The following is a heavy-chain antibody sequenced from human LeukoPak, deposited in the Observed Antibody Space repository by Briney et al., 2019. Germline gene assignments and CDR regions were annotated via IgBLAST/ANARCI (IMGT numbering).Heavy chain of an antibody. J-gene: IGHJ5*02. CDR2: ISGSGGTT. CDR3: AKDSFALEPRNWFDP. D-gene: IGHD1-1*01. V-gene: IGHV3-23*01. CDR1: GFTFSTYA. Sequence: PGGSLRLSCAASGFTFSTYAMSWVRQAPGKGLEWVSAISGSGGTTYYADSVKGRFTISRDDSKNTLHLQINSLRAEDTAVYYCAKDSFALEPRNWFDPWGQGTLVTVSS.